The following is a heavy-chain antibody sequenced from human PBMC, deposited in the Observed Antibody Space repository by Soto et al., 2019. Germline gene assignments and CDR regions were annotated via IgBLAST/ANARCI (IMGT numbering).Heavy chain of an antibody. D-gene: IGHD3-22*01. CDR1: GFTFSIYD. CDR2: IVTAVDQ. V-gene: IGHV3-13*05. Sequence: GGSLRLSCAASGFTFSIYDMHWVRQATRKVLEWVSAIVTAVDQYYQRSVKGRFTISRENAKNSLYRQMTSLRAGATAVIYLGRGFYDRDAYAFDIWGQGTMVTVSS. J-gene: IGHJ3*02. CDR3: GRGFYDRDAYAFDI.